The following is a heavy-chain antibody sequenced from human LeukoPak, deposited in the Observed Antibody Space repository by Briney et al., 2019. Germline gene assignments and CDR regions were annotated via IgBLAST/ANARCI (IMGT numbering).Heavy chain of an antibody. CDR2: IGGRGGTI. V-gene: IGHV3-48*04. D-gene: IGHD5-18*01. CDR1: GFTFPDFS. CDR3: ARDRVVDTAKMGNFYYFYMDV. J-gene: IGHJ6*03. Sequence: PGGSLRLSCVTSGFTFPDFSMNWVRQAPGKGLEWISYIGGRGGTIYYADSVKGRFSISRDNANNSLYLQLSSLRAEDTAVYFCARDRVVDTAKMGNFYYFYMDVWGKGTTVTVS.